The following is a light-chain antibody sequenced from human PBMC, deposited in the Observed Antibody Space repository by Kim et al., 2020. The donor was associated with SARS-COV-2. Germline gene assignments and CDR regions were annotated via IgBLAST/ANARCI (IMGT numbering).Light chain of an antibody. CDR2: DNN. Sequence: QSVLTQPPSVSAAPGQKVTISCSGSRSNVGDNYVSWYQQFPGKAPKLLIYDNNKRPLGVPDRFSSSKSGTSATLDITGLQTADEADYYCGTWDSSLSAGVFGGGTKVTVL. CDR3: GTWDSSLSAGV. J-gene: IGLJ2*01. V-gene: IGLV1-51*01. CDR1: RSNVGDNY.